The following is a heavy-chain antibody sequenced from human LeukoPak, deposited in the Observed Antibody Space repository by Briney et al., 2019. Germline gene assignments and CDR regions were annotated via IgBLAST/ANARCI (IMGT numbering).Heavy chain of an antibody. D-gene: IGHD1-26*01. Sequence: ASVRVSCKASVYTFIINYIHWVRQAPGQGLEWMGVINPSGGSTSYAQKFQGSVSITRDTATSTVYMELSGLGSEDTAVYYCARVKGGSYSHFAYWGQGTLVTVSS. CDR1: VYTFIINY. CDR2: INPSGGST. V-gene: IGHV1-46*01. CDR3: ARVKGGSYSHFAY. J-gene: IGHJ4*02.